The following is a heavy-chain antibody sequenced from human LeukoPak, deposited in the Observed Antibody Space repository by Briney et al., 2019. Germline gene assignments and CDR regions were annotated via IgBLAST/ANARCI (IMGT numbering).Heavy chain of an antibody. V-gene: IGHV3-53*01. CDR3: ARGGSVDV. D-gene: IGHD3-10*01. CDR1: GFTVSNNY. Sequence: GGSLRLSRVASGFTVSNNYMKWVRQAPGKGLEWVSLTYSGGKIHYADSVQGRFNISRDNSKSTLYLQMNHLRAADRAVYYCARGGSVDVWGEEGMVAVSS. CDR2: TYSGGKI. J-gene: IGHJ6*01.